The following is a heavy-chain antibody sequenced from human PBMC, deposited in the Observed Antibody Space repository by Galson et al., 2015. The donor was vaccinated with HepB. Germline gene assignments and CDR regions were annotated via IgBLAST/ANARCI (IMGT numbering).Heavy chain of an antibody. CDR2: ITPMFGTA. Sequence: SVKVSCKVSGGTFNTHAMSWVRQAPGQGLEWMGGITPMFGTAKYAQKFQGRVTITAGESTSTVYMELRSLRSEGTAVYYCAREGITAATNPVDYWGQGTLVTVSS. D-gene: IGHD6-13*01. CDR3: AREGITAATNPVDY. V-gene: IGHV1-69*13. J-gene: IGHJ4*02. CDR1: GGTFNTHA.